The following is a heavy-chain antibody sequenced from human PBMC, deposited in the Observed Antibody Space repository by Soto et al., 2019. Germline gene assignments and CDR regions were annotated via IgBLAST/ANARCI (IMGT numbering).Heavy chain of an antibody. CDR3: TRARVTTPPSSFGI. CDR2: IHSGGNT. J-gene: IGHJ4*02. Sequence: GGSLRLSCAVSGFTVSSTYMNWVRQATGKRLEWVSVIHSGGNTFYADSVKGRFTISRDNSKNTVYIQMNSLRGEDTAVYFCTRARVTTPPSSFGIWGQGPLVPVSS. V-gene: IGHV3-66*01. CDR1: GFTVSSTY. D-gene: IGHD3-3*02.